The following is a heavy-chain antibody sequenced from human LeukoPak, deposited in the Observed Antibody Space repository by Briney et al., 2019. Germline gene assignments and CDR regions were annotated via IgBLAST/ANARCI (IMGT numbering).Heavy chain of an antibody. CDR3: AKAPVTSCRGAFCYPFDY. V-gene: IGHV3-23*01. J-gene: IGHJ4*02. Sequence: GGSLRLSCATSGFSFSSYAMSWVRQAPGKGLEWVSAMSSSDDGRYYAASVRGRFTISRDTSRSTLYLQMSSLRAEDAAVYYCAKAPVTSCRGAFCYPFDYWGQGTLVTVSS. CDR2: MSSSDDGR. D-gene: IGHD2-15*01. CDR1: GFSFSSYA.